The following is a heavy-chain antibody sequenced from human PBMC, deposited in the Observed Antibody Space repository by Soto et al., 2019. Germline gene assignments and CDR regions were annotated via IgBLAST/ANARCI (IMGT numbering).Heavy chain of an antibody. V-gene: IGHV1-46*01. Sequence: ASVKVSCKASGYNFTSYYMHWVRQAPGQGLEWMGIINPSGGSTSYAQKFQGRVTMTRDTSTSTVYMELSSLRSEDTAVYYCARVRKGYYDSSGYYPFDYWGQGTLVTVSS. J-gene: IGHJ4*02. CDR2: INPSGGST. CDR1: GYNFTSYY. CDR3: ARVRKGYYDSSGYYPFDY. D-gene: IGHD3-22*01.